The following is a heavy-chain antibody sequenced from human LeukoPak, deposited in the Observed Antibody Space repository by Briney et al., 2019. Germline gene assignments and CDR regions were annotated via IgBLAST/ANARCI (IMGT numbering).Heavy chain of an antibody. V-gene: IGHV1-3*03. CDR2: INAGNGNT. D-gene: IGHD6-6*01. CDR1: GYTFTSYA. Sequence: ASVKVSCKASGYTFTSYAMHWVRQAPGQRLEWMGWINAGNGNTKYSQEFQGRVTITRGTSASTAYMEPSSLRSEDMAVYYCARSYSSSSGFDYWGQGTLVTVSS. CDR3: ARSYSSSSGFDY. J-gene: IGHJ4*02.